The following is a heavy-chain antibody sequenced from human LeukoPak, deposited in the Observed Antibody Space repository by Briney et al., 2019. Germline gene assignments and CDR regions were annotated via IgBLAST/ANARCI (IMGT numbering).Heavy chain of an antibody. CDR3: ATASYCSSTSCSNGNAFDI. D-gene: IGHD2-2*01. CDR1: GYTLTELS. J-gene: IGHJ3*02. Sequence: ASVKVSCNVSGYTLTELSMHWVRQAPGKGLEWMGGFDPEDGETIYAQKFQGRVTMTEDTSTNTAYMELSSLRSEDTAVYYCATASYCSSTSCSNGNAFDIRGQGTMVTVSS. CDR2: FDPEDGET. V-gene: IGHV1-24*01.